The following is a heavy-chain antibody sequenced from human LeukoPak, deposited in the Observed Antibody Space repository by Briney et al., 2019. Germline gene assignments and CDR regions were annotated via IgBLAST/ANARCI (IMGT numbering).Heavy chain of an antibody. CDR2: ISGSGGST. CDR1: GFTFSSYA. V-gene: IGHV3-23*01. D-gene: IGHD2-15*01. J-gene: IGHJ4*02. CDR3: AKAPSVFCSGGSCYIDY. Sequence: GGSLRLSCAASGFTFSSYAMSWVRQAPGKGLEWVSAISGSGGSTYYADSVKGRFTISRDNSKNTLYLQMNSLRAEDTAVYYCAKAPSVFCSGGSCYIDYWGQGTLVTVSS.